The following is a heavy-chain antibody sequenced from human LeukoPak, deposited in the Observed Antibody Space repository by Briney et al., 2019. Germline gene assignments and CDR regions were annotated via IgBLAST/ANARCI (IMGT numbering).Heavy chain of an antibody. Sequence: PSETLSLTCTVSGGSISSSSYYWGWIRQPPGKGLEWIGEINHSGSTNYNPSLKSRVTISVDTSKNQFSLKLSSVTAADTAVYYCARGPLYSSSWYVAHAEYFQHWGQGTLVTVSS. J-gene: IGHJ1*01. CDR1: GGSISSSSYY. CDR2: INHSGST. CDR3: ARGPLYSSSWYVAHAEYFQH. V-gene: IGHV4-39*07. D-gene: IGHD6-13*01.